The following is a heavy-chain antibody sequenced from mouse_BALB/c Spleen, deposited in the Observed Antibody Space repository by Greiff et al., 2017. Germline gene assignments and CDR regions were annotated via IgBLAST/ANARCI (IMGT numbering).Heavy chain of an antibody. CDR2: ISNGGGST. CDR1: GFTFSSYT. J-gene: IGHJ2*01. D-gene: IGHD2-2*01. V-gene: IGHV5-12-2*01. Sequence: EVQLQESGGGLVQPGGSLKLSCAASGFTFSSYTMSWVRQTPEKRLEWVAYISNGGGSTYYPDTVKGRFTISRDNAKNTLYLQMSSLKSEDTAMYYCARGYDVRYFDYWGQGTTLTVSS. CDR3: ARGYDVRYFDY.